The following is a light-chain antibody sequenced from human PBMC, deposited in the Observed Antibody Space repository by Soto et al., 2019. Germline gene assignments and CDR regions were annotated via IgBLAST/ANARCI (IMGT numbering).Light chain of an antibody. CDR1: GSNIGAGYD. CDR3: AAWDDSLNGWV. J-gene: IGLJ3*02. V-gene: IGLV1-40*01. Sequence: QSVLTQPPSVSGAPGQSVTISCFGSGSNIGAGYDVHWYQQLPGVAPKLLIFDSTNRPSGVPGRFSGSKSGASASLAITGLLPEDEADYYCAAWDDSLNGWVFGGGTKVTVL. CDR2: DST.